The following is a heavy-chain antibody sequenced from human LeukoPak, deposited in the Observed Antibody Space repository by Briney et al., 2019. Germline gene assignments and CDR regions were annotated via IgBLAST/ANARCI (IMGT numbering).Heavy chain of an antibody. CDR3: AKDLEVVAVATSQDY. D-gene: IGHD2-15*01. V-gene: IGHV3-23*01. CDR2: ISGSGGST. Sequence: GGSLRLSCAASGFTLSSYAMSWVRQAPGKGLEWVSAISGSGGSTYYADSVKGRFTISRDNSKNTLYLQMNSLRAEDTAVYYCAKDLEVVAVATSQDYWGQGTLVTVSS. J-gene: IGHJ4*02. CDR1: GFTLSSYA.